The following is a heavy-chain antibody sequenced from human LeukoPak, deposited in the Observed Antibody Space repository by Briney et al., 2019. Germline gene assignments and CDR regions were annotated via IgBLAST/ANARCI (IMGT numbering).Heavy chain of an antibody. Sequence: GGSLRLSCAASGFTFSSYWMHWVRQAPGKGLVWVAHIHSDEITTAYADSVKGQFTISRDNTRNMLYLQMNSLRVEDTAVYFCATGPFSAFAIWGQGTTLIVSS. J-gene: IGHJ3*02. D-gene: IGHD1-14*01. CDR2: IHSDEITT. V-gene: IGHV3-74*01. CDR1: GFTFSSYW. CDR3: ATGPFSAFAI.